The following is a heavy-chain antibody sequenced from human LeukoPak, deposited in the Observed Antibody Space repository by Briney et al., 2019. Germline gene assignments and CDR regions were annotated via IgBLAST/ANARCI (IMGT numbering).Heavy chain of an antibody. Sequence: GGSLRLSCAASGFTFSSYEMNWVRQAPGKGLEWVSYVSGSGTTIYYADSVKGRFTISRDNAKNSLYLQMNSLRAEDTAIYYCARGLDWGQGTLVTVSS. D-gene: IGHD2-2*03. V-gene: IGHV3-48*03. CDR1: GFTFSSYE. CDR3: ARGLD. J-gene: IGHJ4*02. CDR2: VSGSGTTI.